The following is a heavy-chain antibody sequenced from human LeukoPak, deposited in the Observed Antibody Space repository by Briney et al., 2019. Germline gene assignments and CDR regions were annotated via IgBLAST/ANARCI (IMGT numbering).Heavy chain of an antibody. D-gene: IGHD3-22*01. CDR1: GFTFSSYA. V-gene: IGHV3-30-3*01. J-gene: IGHJ4*02. Sequence: PGGSLRLSCAASGFTFSSYAMHWVRQAPGKGLEWVAVISYDGSNKYYADSVKGRFTISRDNSKNTLYLQMNSLRAEDTAVYYCARDLTPYDSSGYYVDWGQGTLVTVSS. CDR3: ARDLTPYDSSGYYVD. CDR2: ISYDGSNK.